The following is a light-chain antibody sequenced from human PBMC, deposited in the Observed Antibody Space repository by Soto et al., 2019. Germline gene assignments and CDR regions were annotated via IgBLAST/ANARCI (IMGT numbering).Light chain of an antibody. J-gene: IGKJ2*01. CDR1: QSISSY. CDR2: AAS. CDR3: QQGYSTPPS. V-gene: IGKV1-39*01. Sequence: DIQMTQSPSSLSASVGDRVTITCRASQSISSYLNWYQQKPGKAPKLLIYAASSSQSGVPSRFCGSGSGTDFTLTISSLPPEDFATYYWQQGYSTPPSFGQGTKLEIK.